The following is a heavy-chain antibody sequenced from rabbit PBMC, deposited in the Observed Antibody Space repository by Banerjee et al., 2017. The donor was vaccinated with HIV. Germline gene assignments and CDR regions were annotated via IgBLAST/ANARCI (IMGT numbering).Heavy chain of an antibody. CDR2: IDPVFGNT. CDR1: GFDFSSYG. Sequence: QEQLVESGGGLVQPGGSLKLSCKASGFDFSSYGVSWVRQAPGKGLEWIGYIDPVFGNTVYATWAKGRFTISKTSWTTVTLQMTSLTAADTASYFCARDLAGVIGWNFNLWGPGTLVTV. D-gene: IGHD4-1*01. CDR3: ARDLAGVIGWNFNL. J-gene: IGHJ4*01. V-gene: IGHV1S45*01.